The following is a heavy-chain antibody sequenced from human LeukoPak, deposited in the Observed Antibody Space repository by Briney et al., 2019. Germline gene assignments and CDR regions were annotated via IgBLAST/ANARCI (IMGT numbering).Heavy chain of an antibody. J-gene: IGHJ4*02. CDR3: ARGPNYSSFDF. Sequence: ASVKVSCKVSGSTVNSYAINWVRQAPGQGLEWMGGFIPLFHRAHYAQKFQGRVTITADTSRNVGYMELSSLKSDDTAIYYCARGPNYSSFDFWGQGTQATVSP. D-gene: IGHD5-24*01. V-gene: IGHV1-69*06. CDR2: FIPLFHRA. CDR1: GSTVNSYA.